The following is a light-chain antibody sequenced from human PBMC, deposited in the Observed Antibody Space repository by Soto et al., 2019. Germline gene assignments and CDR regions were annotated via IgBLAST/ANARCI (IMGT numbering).Light chain of an antibody. CDR2: ATS. CDR1: QSVGNN. CDR3: QQYGDWPLT. J-gene: IGKJ4*01. V-gene: IGKV3-15*01. Sequence: EIVVTQSPATLSVSPGERATLPCRASQSVGNNFAWYQHKPGQAPRLLIFATSTRATGVPARFSGSGSGTEFTLTISSLQSEDCAVYYCQQYGDWPLTFGGGAKVEIE.